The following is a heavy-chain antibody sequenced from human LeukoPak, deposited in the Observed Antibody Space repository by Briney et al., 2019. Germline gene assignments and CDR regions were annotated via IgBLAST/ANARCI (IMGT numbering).Heavy chain of an antibody. CDR3: AKEDRILSFDY. CDR2: IYSGST. CDR1: GFTVSSNS. D-gene: IGHD2-15*01. Sequence: PGGSLRLSCTVSGFTVSSNSMSWVRQAPGKGLEWVSFIYSGSTHYSDSVKGRFTISRDNSKNTLYLQMNSLRAEDTAVYYCAKEDRILSFDYWGQGTLVTVSS. J-gene: IGHJ4*02. V-gene: IGHV3-53*01.